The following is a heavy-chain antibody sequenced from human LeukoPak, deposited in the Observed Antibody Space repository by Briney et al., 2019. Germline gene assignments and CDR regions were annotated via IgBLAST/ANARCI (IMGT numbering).Heavy chain of an antibody. CDR2: IYYSGST. D-gene: IGHD3-10*01. Sequence: SETLSLTCAVSGGSISSGGYSWSWIRQPPGKGLEWIGYIYYSGSTYYNPSLKSRVTISVDTSNNQFSLKLSAVTAADTAVYYCASVRRGFGESSKYYSYYYMHVWGNGTTVTIAS. CDR1: GGSISSGGYS. CDR3: ASVRRGFGESSKYYSYYYMHV. V-gene: IGHV4-30-2*03. J-gene: IGHJ6*03.